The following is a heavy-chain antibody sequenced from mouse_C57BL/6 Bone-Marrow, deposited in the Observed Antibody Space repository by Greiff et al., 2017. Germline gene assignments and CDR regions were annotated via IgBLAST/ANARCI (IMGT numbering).Heavy chain of an antibody. Sequence: EVKLQESGGGLVQPGGSLSLSCAASGFTFTDYYMSWVRQPPGKALEWLGFIRNKANGYTTEYSASVKGRFTISRDNSQSILYLQMNALRAEDSATYYGARYYYGSSYEVAYWGQGTLVTVSA. CDR2: IRNKANGYTT. V-gene: IGHV7-3*01. J-gene: IGHJ3*01. CDR1: GFTFTDYY. CDR3: ARYYYGSSYEVAY. D-gene: IGHD1-1*01.